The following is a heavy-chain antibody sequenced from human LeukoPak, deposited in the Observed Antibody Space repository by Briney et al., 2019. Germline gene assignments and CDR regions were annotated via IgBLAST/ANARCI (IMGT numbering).Heavy chain of an antibody. Sequence: PGGSLRLSCAASGFSFSTYAMSWVRQAPGKGLEWVSAISGSGGNTYYADSVKGRFTISRDNSKNTLYLQMNSLRAEDTAVYYCARGGSSGWSRMSALIDYWGQGTLVTVSS. CDR1: GFSFSTYA. V-gene: IGHV3-23*01. D-gene: IGHD6-19*01. CDR3: ARGGSSGWSRMSALIDY. CDR2: ISGSGGNT. J-gene: IGHJ4*02.